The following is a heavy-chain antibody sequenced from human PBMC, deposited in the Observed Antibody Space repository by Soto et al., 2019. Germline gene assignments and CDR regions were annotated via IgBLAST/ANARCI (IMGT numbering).Heavy chain of an antibody. V-gene: IGHV4-59*01. J-gene: IGHJ6*02. CDR1: GGSISSYY. Sequence: NPSETLSLTCTVSGGSISSYYWSWIRQPPGKGLEWIGYIYYSGSTNYNPSLKSRVTISVDTSKNQFSLKLSSVTAADTAVYYCARSRGPRKYYYYGMDVWGQGTTVTVSS. D-gene: IGHD2-15*01. CDR3: ARSRGPRKYYYYGMDV. CDR2: IYYSGST.